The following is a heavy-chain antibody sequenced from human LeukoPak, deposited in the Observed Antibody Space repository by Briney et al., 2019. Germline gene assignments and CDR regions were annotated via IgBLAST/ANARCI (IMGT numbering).Heavy chain of an antibody. V-gene: IGHV3-74*01. CDR1: GFTFSSYW. CDR3: ARDPYYDFWSGYFYYYMDV. D-gene: IGHD3-3*01. Sequence: PGGSLRLSCAASGFTFSSYWMHWVRQAPGKGLVWVSRINSDGSSTSYADSVKGRFTISRDNAKNTLYLQMNSLRAEDTAVYYCARDPYYDFWSGYFYYYMDVWGKGTTVTVSS. J-gene: IGHJ6*03. CDR2: INSDGSST.